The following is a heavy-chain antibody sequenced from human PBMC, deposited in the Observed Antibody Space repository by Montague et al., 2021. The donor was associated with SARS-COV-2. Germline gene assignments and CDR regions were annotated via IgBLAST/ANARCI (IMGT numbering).Heavy chain of an antibody. CDR1: DESFSDYS. D-gene: IGHD3-22*01. CDR3: ARGRQHINMVVVVVTGGEYYFDF. Sequence: SETLSLTCAVYDESFSDYSWTWIRQPPGKGLVWSGEINHRGSTKYNPSLKSRLTILVDTSKNQLSLKMTPATAADTAVYYCARGRQHINMVVVVVTGGEYYFDFWGQGTLVAVSS. CDR2: INHRGST. V-gene: IGHV4-34*01. J-gene: IGHJ4*02.